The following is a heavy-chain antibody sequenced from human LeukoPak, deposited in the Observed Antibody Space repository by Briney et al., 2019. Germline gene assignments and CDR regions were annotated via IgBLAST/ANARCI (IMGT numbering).Heavy chain of an antibody. J-gene: IGHJ4*02. CDR1: GGSITNYY. V-gene: IGHV4-59*01. CDR3: ARERGDGGSD. CDR2: IYYTGST. D-gene: IGHD5-24*01. Sequence: SETLSLTCSVYGGSITNYYWSWIRQPPGKGLEWIGYIYYTGSTTYNPSLKSRVTISLDTSEKQFSLKLNSVTAADTAVYYCARERGDGGSDWGQGTLVTVSS.